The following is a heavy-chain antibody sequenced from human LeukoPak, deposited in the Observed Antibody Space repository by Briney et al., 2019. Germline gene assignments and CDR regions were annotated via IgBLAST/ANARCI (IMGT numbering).Heavy chain of an antibody. CDR1: GFTFSSYA. D-gene: IGHD1-14*01. J-gene: IGHJ6*02. CDR3: ARARNHYYYYGMDV. Sequence: GGSLRLSCAASGFTFSSYAMHWVRQAPGKGLEWVTFISYDGGNKYYADSVKGRFTISRDNSKNTLYLQMNSLRAEDTAVYYCARARNHYYYYGMDVWGQGTTVTVSS. CDR2: ISYDGGNK. V-gene: IGHV3-30-3*01.